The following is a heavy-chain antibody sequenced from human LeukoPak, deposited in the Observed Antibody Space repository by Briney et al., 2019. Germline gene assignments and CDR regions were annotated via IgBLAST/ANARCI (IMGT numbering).Heavy chain of an antibody. V-gene: IGHV3-23*01. Sequence: GGSLRLSCAASGFTFSSYAMSWVRRAPGKGLEWVSTISGSGSTTYHADSVKGRFTISRDSSKNTLYLQMNSLRAEDTAVYYCAKESSSYYYDFDYWGQETLVTVSS. CDR2: ISGSGSTT. CDR3: AKESSSYYYDFDY. J-gene: IGHJ4*02. CDR1: GFTFSSYA. D-gene: IGHD3-22*01.